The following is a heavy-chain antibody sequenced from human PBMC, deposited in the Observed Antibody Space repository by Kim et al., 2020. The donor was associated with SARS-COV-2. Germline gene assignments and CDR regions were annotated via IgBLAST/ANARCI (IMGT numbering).Heavy chain of an antibody. J-gene: IGHJ3*02. Sequence: GGSLRLSCAASGFTFSSFGMHWVRQAPGKGLEWAAVIWSDGSNKYYADSVKGRFTISRDNSKNTLYLQMNSLRAEDTAVYYCARDQSSGYAFDMGGQGTMVIVSS. V-gene: IGHV3-33*01. CDR2: IWSDGSNK. CDR3: ARDQSSGYAFDM. D-gene: IGHD6-6*01. CDR1: GFTFSSFG.